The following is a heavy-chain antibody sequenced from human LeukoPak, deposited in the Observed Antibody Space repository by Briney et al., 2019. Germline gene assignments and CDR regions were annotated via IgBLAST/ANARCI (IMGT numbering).Heavy chain of an antibody. CDR1: GGSISSYY. Sequence: PSETLSLTCTVSGGSISSYYWSWIRQPPGKGLEWIGYIYYSGSTNYNPSLKSRVTISVDTSKNQFSLKLSSATAADTAVYYCARMHGLRYFDWLPISPYYFDYWGQGTLVTVSS. D-gene: IGHD3-9*01. CDR3: ARMHGLRYFDWLPISPYYFDY. CDR2: IYYSGST. V-gene: IGHV4-59*01. J-gene: IGHJ4*02.